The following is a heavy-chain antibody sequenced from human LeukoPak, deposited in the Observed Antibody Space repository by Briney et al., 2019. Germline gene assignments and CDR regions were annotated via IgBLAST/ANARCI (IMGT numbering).Heavy chain of an antibody. CDR2: VYHSGST. Sequence: SETLSLTCTVSGYSISSNYYWGWIRQPPGKGLEWIGSVYHSGSTYYNPSLRSRVTISGDTSKNQFSLKLSSVTAADTAVYYCAGVEDSSGYYYIDYWGQGTLVTVSS. V-gene: IGHV4-38-2*02. CDR3: AGVEDSSGYYYIDY. D-gene: IGHD3-22*01. J-gene: IGHJ4*02. CDR1: GYSISSNYY.